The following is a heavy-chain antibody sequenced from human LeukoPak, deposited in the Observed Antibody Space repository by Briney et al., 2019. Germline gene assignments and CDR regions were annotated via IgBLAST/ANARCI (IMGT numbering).Heavy chain of an antibody. Sequence: GGSLRLSCAASGFTFSSYAMSWVRQAPGKGLEWVSAISGSGGSTYYADSVKGRFTISRDNSKNTLYLQMNSLRAEDTAVYYCANSPYYYDSSGYSPDYWGQGTLVTVSS. D-gene: IGHD3-22*01. J-gene: IGHJ4*02. CDR2: ISGSGGST. CDR3: ANSPYYYDSSGYSPDY. V-gene: IGHV3-23*01. CDR1: GFTFSSYA.